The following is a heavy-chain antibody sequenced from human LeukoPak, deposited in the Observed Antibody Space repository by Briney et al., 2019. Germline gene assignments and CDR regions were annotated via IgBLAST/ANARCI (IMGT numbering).Heavy chain of an antibody. CDR2: IKQDGSEK. CDR3: ARVPYYDSSGYYLRVGPFDY. D-gene: IGHD3-22*01. CDR1: GFTFSSHW. V-gene: IGHV3-7*03. Sequence: GGSLRLSCAASGFTFSSHWMSWVRQAPGKGLEWVANIKQDGSEKYYVDSVKGRFTISRDNAKNSLYLQMNSLRAEDTAVYYCARVPYYDSSGYYLRVGPFDYWGQGTLVTVSS. J-gene: IGHJ4*02.